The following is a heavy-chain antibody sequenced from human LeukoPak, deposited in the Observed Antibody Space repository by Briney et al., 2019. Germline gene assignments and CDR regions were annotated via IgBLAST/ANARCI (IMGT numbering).Heavy chain of an antibody. CDR1: GFTFSSYS. CDR3: ARGWYYDSSGDAFDI. V-gene: IGHV3-48*01. J-gene: IGHJ3*02. Sequence: GGSLRLSCAASGFTFSSYSMNWVRQAPGKGLEWFSYISSSSSTIYYADSVKGRFTISRDNAKNSLYLQMNSLRAEDTAVYYCARGWYYDSSGDAFDIWGQGAMVTVSS. CDR2: ISSSSSTI. D-gene: IGHD3-22*01.